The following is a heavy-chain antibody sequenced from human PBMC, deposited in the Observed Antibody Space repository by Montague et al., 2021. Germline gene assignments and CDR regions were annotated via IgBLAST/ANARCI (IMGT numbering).Heavy chain of an antibody. J-gene: IGHJ4*02. CDR3: ARQGFYESGGFFI. V-gene: IGHV4-59*01. CDR1: GASISGWY. Sequence: SETLSLTCSVSGASISGWYWCWIRQPPGKGLEWIGSVFYSGATNYNPSLKSRVTMSADTSKNQVSLKVNSVTAADTAVYYCARQGFYESGGFFIWGLGTLVTGSS. CDR2: VFYSGAT. D-gene: IGHD3-22*01.